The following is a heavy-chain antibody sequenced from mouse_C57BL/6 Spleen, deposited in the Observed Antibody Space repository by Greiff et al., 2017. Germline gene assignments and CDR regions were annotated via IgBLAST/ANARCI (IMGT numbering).Heavy chain of an antibody. CDR2: IHPNSGST. D-gene: IGHD1-1*01. V-gene: IGHV1-64*01. CDR1: GYTFTSYW. Sequence: QVQLQQPGAELVKPGASVKLSCKASGYTFTSYWMHWVKQRPGQGLEWIGMIHPNSGSTNYNEKFKSKATLTVDKSSSTAYMQRSSLTSEDSAVYYCARGNYGSSIDYWGQGTTLTVSS. J-gene: IGHJ2*01. CDR3: ARGNYGSSIDY.